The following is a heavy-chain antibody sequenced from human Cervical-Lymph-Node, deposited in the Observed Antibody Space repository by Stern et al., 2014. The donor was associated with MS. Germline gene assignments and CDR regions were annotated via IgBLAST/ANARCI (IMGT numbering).Heavy chain of an antibody. Sequence: QVQLQEPGPRLVKPSGTLSPTCAVSGDAISSTNWWSWVRQPPGKGLEWIGEINHSGSTGYNPSLKSRVTISVDTSSNQFSLRLSSVSAADTAVYYCARHLREWYGDYDLYYGLDVWGQGTTVTVSS. J-gene: IGHJ6*02. D-gene: IGHD4-17*01. V-gene: IGHV4-4*02. CDR3: ARHLREWYGDYDLYYGLDV. CDR2: INHSGST. CDR1: GDAISSTNW.